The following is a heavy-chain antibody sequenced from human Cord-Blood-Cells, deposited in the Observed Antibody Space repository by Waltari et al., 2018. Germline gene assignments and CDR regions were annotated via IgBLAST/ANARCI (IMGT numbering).Heavy chain of an antibody. CDR2: IYTSGST. V-gene: IGHV4-4*07. J-gene: IGHJ5*02. Sequence: QVQLQESGPGLVKPSETLSLTCTVSGGSISSYYWSWIRQPAGKGLEWIGRIYTSGSTNFNPSLKIRVTMSVDTSKNQFSLKLSSVTAADTAVYYCARGITMVRGVTGWFDPLGQGTLVTVSS. D-gene: IGHD3-10*01. CDR3: ARGITMVRGVTGWFDP. CDR1: GGSISSYY.